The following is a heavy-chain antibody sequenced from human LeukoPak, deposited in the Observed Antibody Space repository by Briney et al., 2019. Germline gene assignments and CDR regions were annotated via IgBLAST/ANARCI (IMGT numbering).Heavy chain of an antibody. V-gene: IGHV3-30-3*01. J-gene: IGHJ4*02. CDR1: GFTFSSYA. CDR2: ISYDGSNK. Sequence: GGSLRLSCAASGFTFSSYAMHWVRQAPGKGLEWVAVISYDGSNKYYADSVKGRFTISRDNSKNTLYLQMNSLRAEDTAVYYCARELYSGSSNPSYYFDYWGQGTLVTVSS. D-gene: IGHD1-26*01. CDR3: ARELYSGSSNPSYYFDY.